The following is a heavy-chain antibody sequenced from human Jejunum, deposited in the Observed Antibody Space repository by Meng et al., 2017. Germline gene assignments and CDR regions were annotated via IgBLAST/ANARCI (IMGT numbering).Heavy chain of an antibody. Sequence: SGGVLIKPGSSLNLSCPASAITSSDFFMSWLRQAPGKGLESVSYINPSDTTTDYADAVKRRFTISRDHAKKSMYLQMNSLRVEDTAVYYCARGHWALDSWGQGTLVTVSS. V-gene: IGHV3-11*01. D-gene: IGHD7-27*01. J-gene: IGHJ4*02. CDR3: ARGHWALDS. CDR2: INPSDTTT. CDR1: AITSSDFF.